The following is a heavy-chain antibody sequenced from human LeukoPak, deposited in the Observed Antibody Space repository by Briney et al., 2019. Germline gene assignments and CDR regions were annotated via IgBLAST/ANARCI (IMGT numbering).Heavy chain of an antibody. CDR3: ARTRLVLPDY. CDR2: IKQDGSEK. Sequence: GGSLRLSCAASGLTFSSYWMSWVRQAPGKGLEWVANIKQDGSEKYYVDSVKGRFTISRDNAKNSLYLQMNSLRAEDTAVYYCARTRLVLPDYWGQGTLVTVSS. J-gene: IGHJ4*02. V-gene: IGHV3-7*01. D-gene: IGHD6-19*01. CDR1: GLTFSSYW.